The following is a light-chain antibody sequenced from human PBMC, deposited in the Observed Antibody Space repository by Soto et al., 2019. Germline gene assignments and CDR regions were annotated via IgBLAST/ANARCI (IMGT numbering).Light chain of an antibody. J-gene: IGKJ1*01. CDR2: KAY. V-gene: IGKV1-5*03. CDR3: QRYDGFPWA. CDR1: QSISSW. Sequence: DIQMTQSPSTLSASVGDRVTLTCRASQSISSWLAWYQQKPGKAPKLLIYKAYNLESGVPSRFSGSGSGTEFTLPISRLQHDDYGADLCQRYDGFPWAFGQATKVEMK.